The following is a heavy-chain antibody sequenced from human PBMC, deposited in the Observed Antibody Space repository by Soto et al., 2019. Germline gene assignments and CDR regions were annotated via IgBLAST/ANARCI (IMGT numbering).Heavy chain of an antibody. CDR3: ARQIYDTDTGPNFQYYFDS. CDR2: IDPSDSQT. D-gene: IGHD2-8*02. CDR1: GYSFAGYW. J-gene: IGHJ4*02. V-gene: IGHV5-10-1*01. Sequence: PGESLKISCKGSGYSFAGYWITWVRQKPGKGLEWMGRIDPSDSQTYYSPSFRGHVTISATKSITTVFLQWSSLRASDTAMYYCARQIYDTDTGPNFQYYFDSWGQGTPVTVSS.